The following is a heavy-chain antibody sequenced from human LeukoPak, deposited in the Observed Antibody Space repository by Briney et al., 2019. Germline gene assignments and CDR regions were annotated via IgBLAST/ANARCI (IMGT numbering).Heavy chain of an antibody. CDR3: ARDGKFIPYDMDV. J-gene: IGHJ6*02. V-gene: IGHV1-46*01. CDR1: GYTFTSYY. CDR2: INPSGGST. D-gene: IGHD1-14*01. Sequence: ASVKVSCKASGYTFTSYYMHWVRQAPGQGLEWMGIINPSGGSTSYAQKFQGRVTMTRDTSTSTAYMELRSLRSDDTAVYYCARDGKFIPYDMDVWGQGTTVTVSS.